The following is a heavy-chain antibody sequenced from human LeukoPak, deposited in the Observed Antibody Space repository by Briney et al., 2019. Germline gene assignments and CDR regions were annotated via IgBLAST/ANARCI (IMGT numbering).Heavy chain of an antibody. D-gene: IGHD3-16*01. J-gene: IGHJ5*02. CDR1: GFTFSSCA. Sequence: PGGSLRLSCAASGFTFSSCAMSRVRQAPGKELEWVSAISGSVGSTYYADSVKGRFTISRDNSKNTLYLQMNSLRAEDTAVYYCAREGSYVLSNWFDPWGQGTLVTVSS. CDR2: ISGSVGST. CDR3: AREGSYVLSNWFDP. V-gene: IGHV3-23*01.